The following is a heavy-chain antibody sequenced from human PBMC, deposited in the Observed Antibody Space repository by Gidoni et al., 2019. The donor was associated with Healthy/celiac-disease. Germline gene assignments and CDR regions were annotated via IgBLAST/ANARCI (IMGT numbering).Heavy chain of an antibody. CDR2: IKQDGSEK. CDR3: ARDWYCSSTSCYYYGMDV. Sequence: EVQLVESGGGLVQPGGSLRLSCAASGFTFRSYWMRWVRQATGKGLEWGDNIKQDGSEKYYVDSVKGRFTISRDNAKNSLYLQMNSLRAEDTAVYYCARDWYCSSTSCYYYGMDVWGQGTTVTVSS. CDR1: GFTFRSYW. V-gene: IGHV3-7*01. D-gene: IGHD2-2*01. J-gene: IGHJ6*02.